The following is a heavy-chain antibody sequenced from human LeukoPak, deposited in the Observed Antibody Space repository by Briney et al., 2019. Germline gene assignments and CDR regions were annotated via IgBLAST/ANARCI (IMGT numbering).Heavy chain of an antibody. Sequence: SETLSLTCTVSGGSISSSSYYWDWIRQPPGQGLEWIGSIYYSGSNYYNPSLKSRVTISVDTSKNQFSLKLSSVTAADTAVYYCARWDYGDYVWNYWGQGTLVTVSS. V-gene: IGHV4-39*01. CDR2: IYYSGSN. J-gene: IGHJ4*02. CDR1: GGSISSSSYY. CDR3: ARWDYGDYVWNY. D-gene: IGHD4-17*01.